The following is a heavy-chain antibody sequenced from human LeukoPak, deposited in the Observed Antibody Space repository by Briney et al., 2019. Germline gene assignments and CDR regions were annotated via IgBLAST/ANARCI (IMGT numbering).Heavy chain of an antibody. CDR3: AMSIAAAGPFDY. V-gene: IGHV4-59*12. CDR2: IHYSAST. CDR1: DGSISSYY. J-gene: IGHJ4*02. Sequence: SAILSFTWSVSDGSISSYYWSWIRQPPGNGLERIVYIHYSASTNYNPSLKSRVTISVDTSKNQFSLKLSSVTAADTAVYYCAMSIAAAGPFDYWGQGTLVTVSS. D-gene: IGHD6-13*01.